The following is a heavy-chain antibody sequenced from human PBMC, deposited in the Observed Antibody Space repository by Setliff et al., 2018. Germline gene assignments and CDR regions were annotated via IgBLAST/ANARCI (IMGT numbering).Heavy chain of an antibody. J-gene: IGHJ3*02. D-gene: IGHD3-16*01. V-gene: IGHV3-15*01. CDR3: TTDPSPTFGGVIGAAFDI. Sequence: PGGSLRLSCAASGFTFSNAWMSWVRQAPGKGLEWVGQIKRKTDGETTDYAAPVKGRFIISRDDSKRTLYLQMNSLKTEDTAVYYCTTDPSPTFGGVIGAAFDIWGQGTMVTVSS. CDR2: IKRKTDGETT. CDR1: GFTFSNAW.